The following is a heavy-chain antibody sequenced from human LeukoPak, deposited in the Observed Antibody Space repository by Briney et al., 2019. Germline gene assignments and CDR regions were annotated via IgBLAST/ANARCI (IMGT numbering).Heavy chain of an antibody. V-gene: IGHV5-51*01. Sequence: GESLKISCKGSGYSFTSYWIGWVRQMPGKGLEWMGIIYPGDSDTRYSPSFQGQVTISADKSISTAYLQWSSLKASDTAMYYCARLSYSSSPPPEGDYYYFDYWGQGTLVTVSS. CDR1: GYSFTSYW. CDR2: IYPGDSDT. D-gene: IGHD6-13*01. CDR3: ARLSYSSSPPPEGDYYYFDY. J-gene: IGHJ4*02.